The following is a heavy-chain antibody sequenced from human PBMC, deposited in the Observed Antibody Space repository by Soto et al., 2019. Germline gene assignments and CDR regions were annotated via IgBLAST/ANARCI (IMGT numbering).Heavy chain of an antibody. J-gene: IGHJ3*02. V-gene: IGHV1-3*01. Sequence: XXVKVSCKASGYTFTSYAMHWVRQAPGQRLEWMGWINAGNGNTKYSQKFQGRVTITRDTSASTAYMELSSMRSEDTAVYYCASTVAGTAAFDIWGQGTMVTVSS. CDR1: GYTFTSYA. CDR2: INAGNGNT. D-gene: IGHD6-19*01. CDR3: ASTVAGTAAFDI.